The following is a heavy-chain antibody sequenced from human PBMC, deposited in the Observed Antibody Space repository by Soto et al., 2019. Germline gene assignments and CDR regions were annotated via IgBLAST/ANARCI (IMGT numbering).Heavy chain of an antibody. CDR3: AAARGGGGY. Sequence: EVQLVESGGGLIQPGGSLRLSCAVSGFTVSNNYMSWVRQAPGKGLEGVSVIYSGGYTAYGDSVKGRFTISRDNSKNTLFLQMKSGGPADTRVFCWAAARGGGGYWGQGTLVTVSS. CDR1: GFTVSNNY. V-gene: IGHV3-53*01. J-gene: IGHJ4*02. D-gene: IGHD3-10*01. CDR2: IYSGGYT.